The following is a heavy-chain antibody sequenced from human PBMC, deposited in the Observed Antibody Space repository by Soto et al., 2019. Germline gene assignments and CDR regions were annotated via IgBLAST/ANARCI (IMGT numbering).Heavy chain of an antibody. Sequence: LRLSCAASGFTFSSYGMHWVRQAPGKGLEWVAVISYDGSNKYYADSVKGRFTISRDNSKNTLYLQMNSLRAEDTAVYYCAKDLGYCSSTSCYAGDYWGQGTLVTVSS. V-gene: IGHV3-30*18. J-gene: IGHJ4*02. CDR2: ISYDGSNK. CDR3: AKDLGYCSSTSCYAGDY. D-gene: IGHD2-2*01. CDR1: GFTFSSYG.